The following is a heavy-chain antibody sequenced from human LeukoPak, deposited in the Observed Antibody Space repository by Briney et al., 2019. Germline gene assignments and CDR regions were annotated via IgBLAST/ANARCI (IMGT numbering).Heavy chain of an antibody. CDR1: GFTFSNYN. V-gene: IGHV3-21*01. CDR2: FSSTSEHI. CDR3: ARAPYGSGYGMDV. J-gene: IGHJ6*02. D-gene: IGHD3-10*01. Sequence: GGSLRLSCAASGFTFSNYNMYWVRQAPGKGLEWVSSFSSTSEHIYYADSVKGRFTISRDNAKNSLYLQMNSLRAEDTAVYYCARAPYGSGYGMDVWGQGTTVTVSS.